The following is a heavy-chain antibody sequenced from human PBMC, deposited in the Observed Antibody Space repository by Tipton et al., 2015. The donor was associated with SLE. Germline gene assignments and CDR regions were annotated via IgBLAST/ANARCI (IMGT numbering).Heavy chain of an antibody. Sequence: TLSLTCTVSGGSISSSSYYWGWIRQPPGKGLEWIGGIYYSGSTYYNPSLKSRVTISVDTSKNQFSLKLSSVTAADTAVYYCARRVGWGSEYFDYWGQGTLVTVSS. J-gene: IGHJ4*02. CDR2: IYYSGST. D-gene: IGHD7-27*01. V-gene: IGHV4-39*01. CDR3: ARRVGWGSEYFDY. CDR1: GGSISSSSYY.